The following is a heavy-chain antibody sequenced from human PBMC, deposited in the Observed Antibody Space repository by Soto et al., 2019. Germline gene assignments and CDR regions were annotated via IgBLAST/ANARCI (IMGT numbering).Heavy chain of an antibody. CDR3: ASHRFGEFPFDY. J-gene: IGHJ4*02. CDR2: IDPSDSYT. V-gene: IGHV5-10-1*01. CDR1: GYSFTNYW. D-gene: IGHD3-10*01. Sequence: GESLKISCKGSGYSFTNYWITWVRQMPGKGLEWMGMIDPSDSYTTYSPSFQGHVTISADESMSTAYLQWSSLRASDTAMYYCASHRFGEFPFDYWGQGTLVTVSS.